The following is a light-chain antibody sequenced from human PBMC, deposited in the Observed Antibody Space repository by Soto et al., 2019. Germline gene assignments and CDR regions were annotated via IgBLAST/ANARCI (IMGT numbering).Light chain of an antibody. J-gene: IGLJ1*01. CDR1: SSDIGAHNF. CDR3: NSYTTSNTFV. Sequence: QSALTQPASVSGSPGQAITVSCSGTSSDIGAHNFVSRYQQHPGKAPKLIIYEVINRPPGVSDRFSGSKSGNTASLTISGLQSEDEADYYCNSYTTSNTFVFGSGTKVTVL. CDR2: EVI. V-gene: IGLV2-14*03.